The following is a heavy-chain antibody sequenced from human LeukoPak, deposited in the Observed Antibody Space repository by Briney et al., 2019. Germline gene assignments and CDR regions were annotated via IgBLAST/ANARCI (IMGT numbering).Heavy chain of an antibody. CDR2: INHSGST. V-gene: IGHV4-34*01. Sequence: SETLSLTCAVYGGSFSGYYWSWIRQPPGKGLEWIGEINHSGSTNYNPSLKSRVTISVDTSKNQFSLKLSSVTAADTAVYYCARDRGYDFDYWGQGTLVTVSS. CDR3: ARDRGYDFDY. CDR1: GGSFSGYY. D-gene: IGHD5-12*01. J-gene: IGHJ4*02.